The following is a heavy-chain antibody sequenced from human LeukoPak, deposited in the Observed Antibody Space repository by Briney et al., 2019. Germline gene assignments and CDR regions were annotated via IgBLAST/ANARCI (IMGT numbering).Heavy chain of an antibody. D-gene: IGHD6-6*01. CDR3: ARAPGERVPFDY. CDR2: INPDGGNT. V-gene: IGHV1-46*01. Sequence: GASVRLSCKASGYTLTSYYMHWVRQAPGQVLEWVGIINPDGGNTSYVQKFQGRVTMTRDTSTCTVYMERSSLRSEDTAVYYCARAPGERVPFDYWGQGTLVTVSS. CDR1: GYTLTSYY. J-gene: IGHJ4*02.